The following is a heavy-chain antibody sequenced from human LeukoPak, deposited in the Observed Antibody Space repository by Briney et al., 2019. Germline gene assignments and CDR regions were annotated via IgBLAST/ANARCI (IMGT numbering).Heavy chain of an antibody. CDR3: ATVPSAAFGFDY. V-gene: IGHV1-24*01. D-gene: IGHD3-10*01. J-gene: IGHJ4*02. CDR1: GYTLTELS. CDR2: FDPEDGET. Sequence: ASVKVSCKVSGYTLTELSMHWVRQAPGKGLEWMGGFDPEDGETIYAQKFQGRVTMTEDTSTDTAYVELSSLRSEDTAVYYCATVPSAAFGFDYWGQGTLVTVSS.